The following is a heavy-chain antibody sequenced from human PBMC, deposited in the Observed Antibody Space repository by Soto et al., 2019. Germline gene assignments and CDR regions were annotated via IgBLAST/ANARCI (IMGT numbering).Heavy chain of an antibody. CDR3: ARGATVTTPYYYYYYMDV. CDR2: INAGNGNT. D-gene: IGHD4-4*01. J-gene: IGHJ6*03. CDR1: GYTFTSYA. Sequence: ASVKVSCKASGYTFTSYAMHWVRQAPGQRLEWMGWINAGNGNTKYSQKFQGRVTITRDTSASTAYMELSSLRSEDTAVYYCARGATVTTPYYYYYYMDVWGKGTTVTVSS. V-gene: IGHV1-3*01.